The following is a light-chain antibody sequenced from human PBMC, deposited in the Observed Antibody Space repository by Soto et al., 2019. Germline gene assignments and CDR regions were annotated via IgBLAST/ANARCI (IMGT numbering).Light chain of an antibody. CDR1: SSNIGGNY. CDR2: RNS. Sequence: QSVLTQPPSASGTPGQRVTISCSGSSSNIGGNYAYWYQQLPGTAPKLLIYRNSQRPSGVPDRFSGSKSGTSASLAISGLRSEDEADYYCAAWDDSLSGVVFGGGTQLTVL. V-gene: IGLV1-47*01. J-gene: IGLJ2*01. CDR3: AAWDDSLSGVV.